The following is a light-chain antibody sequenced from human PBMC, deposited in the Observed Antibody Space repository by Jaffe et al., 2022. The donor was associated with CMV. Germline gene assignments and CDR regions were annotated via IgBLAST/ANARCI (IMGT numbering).Light chain of an antibody. CDR2: GAS. V-gene: IGKV3-15*01. CDR1: QSVISH. CDR3: QQYNNWPPT. Sequence: EIVMTQSPVTLSVAPGERATLSCRASQSVISHLAWYQQKPGQTPRLLIYGASTRATGVPVRFSGSGSRTDFTLTISSLQSEDFAVYYCQQYNNWPPTFGQGTKVEVK. J-gene: IGKJ1*01.